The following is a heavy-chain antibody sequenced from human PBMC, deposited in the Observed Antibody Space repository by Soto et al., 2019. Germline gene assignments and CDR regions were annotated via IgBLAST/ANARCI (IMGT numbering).Heavy chain of an antibody. CDR3: AKGYSSSWYRDDFGMDV. CDR1: EFTFSSYA. J-gene: IGHJ6*02. CDR2: ISGSAGST. Sequence: EVQLLESGGGLVQPGGSLRLSCAASEFTFSSYAMSWVRQAPGKGLEWVSAISGSAGSTYNADSVKGRFTISRDNTKNTLYLQMNSLRAEDTAVYYCAKGYSSSWYRDDFGMDVWGQGTTVTVSS. D-gene: IGHD6-13*01. V-gene: IGHV3-23*01.